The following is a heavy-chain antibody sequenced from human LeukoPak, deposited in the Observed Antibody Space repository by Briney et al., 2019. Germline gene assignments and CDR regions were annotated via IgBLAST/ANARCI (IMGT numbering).Heavy chain of an antibody. CDR1: GDSVSSNNAA. D-gene: IGHD3-10*01. CDR3: AGDHYYKTGRSLDI. J-gene: IGHJ3*02. CDR2: TYYRSRWSN. V-gene: IGHV6-1*01. Sequence: SQTLSLTCAISGDSVSSNNAAWNWIMQSPSRGLEWLGRTYYRSRWSNDYALSVKSRIIINPDTSKNQFSLQLNSVTPEDTAVYYCAGDHYYKTGRSLDIWGQGTMVTVSS.